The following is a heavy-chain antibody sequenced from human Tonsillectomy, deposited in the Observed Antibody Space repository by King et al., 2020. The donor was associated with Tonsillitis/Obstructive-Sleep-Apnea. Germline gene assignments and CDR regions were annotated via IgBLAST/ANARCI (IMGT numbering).Heavy chain of an antibody. CDR3: ARLAYCKNGVCYHRDYYYYVMDV. CDR2: INPNSGGT. CDR1: GYTFTGYY. J-gene: IGHJ6*04. V-gene: IGHV1-2*02. Sequence: VQLVESGAEVKKPGASVKVSCKASGYTFTGYYMHWVRQAPGQGLEWMGWINPNSGGTDYAQKFQGRVTMTRDTSISTAYMELSRRRSDDTAVYYCARLAYCKNGVCYHRDYYYYVMDVWGKGTTVTVSS. D-gene: IGHD2-8*01.